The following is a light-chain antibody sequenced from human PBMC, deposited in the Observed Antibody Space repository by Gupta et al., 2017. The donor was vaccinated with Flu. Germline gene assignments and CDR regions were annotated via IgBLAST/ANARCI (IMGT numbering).Light chain of an antibody. CDR3: QQRYRTHRLNS. Sequence: DIQMTQSPSSLSASVGDRVTITCRASQSISSYLNWYQQKPGKAPKLLIYAASSLQRGVPSRFSGSGDGTDFTLTISSRQPEDFATYYCQQRYRTHRLNSFGQGTKLEIK. CDR2: AAS. J-gene: IGKJ2*03. V-gene: IGKV1-39*01. CDR1: QSISSY.